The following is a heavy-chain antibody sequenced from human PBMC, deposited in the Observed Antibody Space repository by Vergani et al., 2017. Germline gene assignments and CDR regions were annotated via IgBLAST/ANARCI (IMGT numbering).Heavy chain of an antibody. J-gene: IGHJ5*02. CDR2: ISGSGSSL. Sequence: QVRLVESGGGLVKPGGSLRLSCAASGFTFSDHYMSWIRQTPGKGLEWVSYISGSGSSLNYVDSVKGRFTISRDNAQSSLFLQMNNLRAEDAAVYYCVGTARLLDLWGQGTLVTVSS. CDR1: GFTFSDHY. V-gene: IGHV3-11*01. CDR3: VGTARLLDL. D-gene: IGHD6-6*01.